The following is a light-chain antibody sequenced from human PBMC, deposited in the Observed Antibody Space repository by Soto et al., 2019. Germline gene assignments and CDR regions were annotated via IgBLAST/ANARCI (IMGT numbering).Light chain of an antibody. Sequence: QSALTQPPSASGSPGQSVTISCTGTSNDIGNYNYVSWYQQHPGKAPKFIIYEVSKRPSGVPDRFSGSKSGDTASLTVSGLQPEDEADYYCSSYAGSNKLVFGGGTQLTVL. CDR3: SSYAGSNKLV. J-gene: IGLJ3*02. CDR1: SNDIGNYNY. CDR2: EVS. V-gene: IGLV2-8*01.